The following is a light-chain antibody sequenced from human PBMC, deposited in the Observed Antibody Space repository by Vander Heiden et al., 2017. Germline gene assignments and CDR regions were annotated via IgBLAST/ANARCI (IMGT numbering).Light chain of an antibody. CDR2: RDD. V-gene: IGLV1-44*01. Sequence: QSALTQPPSASGTPGQRFTLPRSGSRSDIGMNSVDWYQQFPGTAPKLLIYRDDQRPSGVPGRFSGSKSGSSASLAISVLQSEDEAEYYCATWDDSLNDWVFGGGTKLTVL. J-gene: IGLJ3*02. CDR3: ATWDDSLNDWV. CDR1: RSDIGMNS.